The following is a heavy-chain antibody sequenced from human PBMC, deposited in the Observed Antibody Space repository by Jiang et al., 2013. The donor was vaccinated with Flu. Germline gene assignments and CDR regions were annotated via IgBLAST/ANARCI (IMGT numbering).Heavy chain of an antibody. J-gene: IGHJ4*02. CDR2: TRYISRWLT. Sequence: SQTLSLTCVISGDSISNNVVAWNWIRQSPSRGLQWLGKTRYISRWLTEYSVSMQGRITINPDASKNQFSLQLDSATPEDTAIYYCVRDYNWAFDSWGQGNPGHRLL. CDR1: GDSISNNVVA. CDR3: VRDYNWAFDS. D-gene: IGHD1-1*01. V-gene: IGHV6-1*01.